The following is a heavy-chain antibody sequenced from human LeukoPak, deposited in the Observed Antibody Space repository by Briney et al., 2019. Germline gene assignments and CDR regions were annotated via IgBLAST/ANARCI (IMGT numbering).Heavy chain of an antibody. D-gene: IGHD3-10*01. CDR2: ISNSGGTT. V-gene: IGHV3-23*01. J-gene: IGHJ4*02. CDR3: VGSGSYPFDY. CDR1: GFTFSNYA. Sequence: GGSLRLSCAASGFTFSNYAMSWVRQAPGKGLEWVSIISNSGGTTYYADSVKGRFTISRDNSKNTLSLQMNSLRAEDTAVYYCVGSGSYPFDYWGQGTLVTVSS.